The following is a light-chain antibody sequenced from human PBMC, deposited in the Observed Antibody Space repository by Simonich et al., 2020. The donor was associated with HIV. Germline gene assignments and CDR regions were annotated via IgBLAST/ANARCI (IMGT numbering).Light chain of an antibody. J-gene: IGKJ2*01. CDR2: DAS. Sequence: EIVLTQSPGTLSLSPGERATLSCRASQSVSSSYLAWYQQKPGLAPRLLIYDASSRATGIPDRVSGSGSGTDFTLTISSLEPEDFAVYYCQQYDNWPPATFGQGTKLEIK. CDR3: QQYDNWPPAT. V-gene: IGKV3D-20*01. CDR1: QSVSSSY.